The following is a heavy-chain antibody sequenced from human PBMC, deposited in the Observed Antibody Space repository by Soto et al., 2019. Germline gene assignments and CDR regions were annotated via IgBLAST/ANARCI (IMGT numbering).Heavy chain of an antibody. D-gene: IGHD2-2*02. CDR3: ARQGPLALYYFDY. Sequence: SETLSLTCTVSGGSISSYYWSWIRQPPGKGLEWIGYIYYSGITDYNPSLKSRVTISVDTSKSQFSLKLDSVTAADTAVYYCARQGPLALYYFDYWGRGALVTVSS. V-gene: IGHV4-59*08. CDR2: IYYSGIT. J-gene: IGHJ4*02. CDR1: GGSISSYY.